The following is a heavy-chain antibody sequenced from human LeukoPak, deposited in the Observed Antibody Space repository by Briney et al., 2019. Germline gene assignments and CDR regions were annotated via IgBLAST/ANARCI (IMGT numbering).Heavy chain of an antibody. CDR1: GGTFSSYA. V-gene: IGHV1-69*06. Sequence: ASVKVSCKASGGTFSSYAISWVRQAPGQGLEWMGGIIPIFGTANYAQKFQGRVTITADKSTSTAYMELSSLRSEDTAVYYCASGITGTSYYYYYYMDVWGKGTTVTVSS. CDR3: ASGITGTSYYYYYYMDV. D-gene: IGHD1-20*01. CDR2: IIPIFGTA. J-gene: IGHJ6*03.